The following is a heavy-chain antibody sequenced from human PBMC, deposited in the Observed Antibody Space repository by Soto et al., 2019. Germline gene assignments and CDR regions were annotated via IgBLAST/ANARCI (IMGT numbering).Heavy chain of an antibody. J-gene: IGHJ6*02. D-gene: IGHD3-9*01. Sequence: QVQLVQSGAEVKKPGSSVKVSCKASGGTFSSYTISWVRQAPGQGLEWMGRIIPILGIANYAQKFQGRVTITADKSTSTAYMELSSLRSEDTAVYYCARGNYDILTGSECELDVWGQGTTVTVSS. CDR3: ARGNYDILTGSECELDV. CDR2: IIPILGIA. CDR1: GGTFSSYT. V-gene: IGHV1-69*02.